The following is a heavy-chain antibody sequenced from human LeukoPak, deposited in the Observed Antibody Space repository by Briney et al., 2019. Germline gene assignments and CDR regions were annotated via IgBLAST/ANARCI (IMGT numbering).Heavy chain of an antibody. V-gene: IGHV3-30-3*01. CDR2: ISYDGSNS. CDR3: ASLSRNYYDSSGYLRDYYYGMDV. CDR1: GFTFSSYA. J-gene: IGHJ6*02. Sequence: PGGSLRLSCAASGFTFSSYAMSWVRQAPGKGLEWVAIISYDGSNSYYAESVKGRFTTSRDNSKNTLYLQMNSLRAEDTAVYFCASLSRNYYDSSGYLRDYYYGMDVWGQGTTVTVSS. D-gene: IGHD3-22*01.